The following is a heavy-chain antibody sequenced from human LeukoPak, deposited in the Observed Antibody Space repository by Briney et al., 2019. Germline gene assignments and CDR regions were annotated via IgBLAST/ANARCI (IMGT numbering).Heavy chain of an antibody. CDR3: ARDLGSSSLYYFDY. V-gene: IGHV3-33*01. Sequence: GRSLRLSCAASGFTFSSYGMRRVRQAPGKGLEWVAVIWYDGSNKYCADSVKGRFTNSRDNSKNTLYLQMNSLRAEDTGVYYCARDLGSSSLYYFDYWGQGTLVTVSS. CDR1: GFTFSSYG. D-gene: IGHD6-13*01. CDR2: IWYDGSNK. J-gene: IGHJ4*02.